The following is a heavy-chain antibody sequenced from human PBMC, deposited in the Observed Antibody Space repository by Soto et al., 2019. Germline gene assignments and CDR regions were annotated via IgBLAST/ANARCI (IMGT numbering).Heavy chain of an antibody. CDR1: GYSFNSYW. CDR2: IYPGDSDT. CDR3: ARTGYCNGGNCFAAMMDV. V-gene: IGHV5-51*01. D-gene: IGHD2-15*01. J-gene: IGHJ6*02. Sequence: PGESLKISCKGSGYSFNSYWIVWVRQMPGKGLEWMGIIYPGDSDTRYSPSFQGQVTISADKSISTAYLQWNSLEASDSAMYYCARTGYCNGGNCFAAMMDVWGQGTTVTVSS.